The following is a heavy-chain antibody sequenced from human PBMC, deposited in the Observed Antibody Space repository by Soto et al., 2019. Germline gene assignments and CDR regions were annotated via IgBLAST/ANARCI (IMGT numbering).Heavy chain of an antibody. V-gene: IGHV5-10-1*01. Sequence: GESLKISCTGSGYSFTSYWITWVRQMPGKGLEWMGRIDPSDSYSSYSPSFQGHVTISADKSITTAYLQWSSLKASDTAIYYCARGTPHDYGDYYYGMDVWGQGTTVTVSS. CDR2: IDPSDSYS. CDR3: ARGTPHDYGDYYYGMDV. CDR1: GYSFTSYW. J-gene: IGHJ6*02. D-gene: IGHD4-17*01.